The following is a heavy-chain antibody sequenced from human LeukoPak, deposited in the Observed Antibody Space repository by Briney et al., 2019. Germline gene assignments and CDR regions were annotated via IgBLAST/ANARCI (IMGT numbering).Heavy chain of an antibody. CDR3: ARVPNFENFYYYGMDV. V-gene: IGHV4-39*07. J-gene: IGHJ6*02. CDR2: TYYSGST. D-gene: IGHD3-9*01. CDR1: GGSISSSSYY. Sequence: SETLSLTCTVSGGSISSSSYYWGWIRQPPGKGLEWIGSTYYSGSTDYNPSLKSRVTISIDTSKKQFSLNLSSVTATDTAVYYCARVPNFENFYYYGMDVWGQGTTVTVSS.